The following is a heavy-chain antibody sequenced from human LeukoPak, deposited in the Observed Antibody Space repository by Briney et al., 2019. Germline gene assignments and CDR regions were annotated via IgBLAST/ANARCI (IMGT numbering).Heavy chain of an antibody. V-gene: IGHV3-21*04. CDR1: GFTFSSYT. J-gene: IGHJ4*02. D-gene: IGHD3-3*01. CDR2: ISSSNTYI. CDR3: ARGYYPYEYDFWSGYSGY. Sequence: GGSLRLSCAASGFTFSSYTMNWVRQAPGKGLEWVSSISSSNTYIYYADSVKGRFTISRDNAKNSLFLQMNSLRSDDTAVYYCARGYYPYEYDFWSGYSGYWGQGTLVTVSS.